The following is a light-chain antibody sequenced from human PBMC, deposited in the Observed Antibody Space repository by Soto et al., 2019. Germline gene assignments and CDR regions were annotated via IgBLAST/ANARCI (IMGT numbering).Light chain of an antibody. V-gene: IGKV1-27*01. CDR3: QKYNSAPRT. CDR2: AAS. CDR1: QGISNY. Sequence: DIQMTXXPSSLSASVGDRVTITCRASQGISNYLAWYQQKPGKVPKLLIYAASTLQSGVPSRFSGSGSGTDFTLTISSLQPEDVATYDCQKYNSAPRTFGQGTKVEIK. J-gene: IGKJ1*01.